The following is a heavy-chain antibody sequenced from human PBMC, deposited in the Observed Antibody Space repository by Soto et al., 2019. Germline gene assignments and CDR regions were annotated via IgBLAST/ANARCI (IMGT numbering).Heavy chain of an antibody. CDR3: AKDIDGYPDYVGDY. V-gene: IGHV3-9*01. J-gene: IGHJ4*02. CDR2: ISWNSGSI. CDR1: GFTFDDYA. Sequence: GGSLRLSCAASGFTFDDYAMHWVRQAPGKGLEWVSGISWNSGSIGYADSVKGRFTISRDNAKNSLYLQMNSLRAEDTALYYCAKDIDGYPDYVGDYWGQGTLVTVSS. D-gene: IGHD4-17*01.